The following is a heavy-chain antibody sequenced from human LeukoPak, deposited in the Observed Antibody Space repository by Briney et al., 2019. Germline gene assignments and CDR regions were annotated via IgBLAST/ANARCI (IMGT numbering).Heavy chain of an antibody. Sequence: GGSLRHSCAASGFSFSNHGMHWVRQAPGKRLEWVAVIWDDGNNKRYANSVNGRFTISRDNSENTLYLQMNGLTAEDTAMYYCAGDSYQDYYGRFDPWGQGTLVIVSS. CDR1: GFSFSNHG. CDR2: IWDDGNNK. D-gene: IGHD3-10*01. V-gene: IGHV3-33*01. CDR3: AGDSYQDYYGRFDP. J-gene: IGHJ5*02.